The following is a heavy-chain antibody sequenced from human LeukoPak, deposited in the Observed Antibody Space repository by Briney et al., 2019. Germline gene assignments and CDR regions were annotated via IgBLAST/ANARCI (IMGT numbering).Heavy chain of an antibody. CDR2: IYYSGST. J-gene: IGHJ3*02. CDR1: GGSIRSPSYY. V-gene: IGHV4-39*07. D-gene: IGHD3-16*01. CDR3: ASPSYYDYVWGSYSAAFDI. Sequence: SETLSLTCTVSGGSIRSPSYYWGWIRQPPGKGLEWIGSIYYSGSTYYNPSLKSRVTLSVDTSKNQFSLKLSSVTAADTAVYYCASPSYYDYVWGSYSAAFDIWGQGTMVTVSS.